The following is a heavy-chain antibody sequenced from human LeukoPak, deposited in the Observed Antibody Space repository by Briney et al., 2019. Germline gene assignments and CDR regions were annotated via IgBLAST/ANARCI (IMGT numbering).Heavy chain of an antibody. CDR1: GFTFSSYA. V-gene: IGHV3-23*01. D-gene: IGHD2-2*02. Sequence: GGSLRLSCAASGFTFSSYAMSWVRQAPGKGLEWVSAISGSGGSTYYADSVKGRFTISRDNSKNTLYLQMNSLRAEDTAVYYCTTQLLYEHNFDYWGQGTLVTVSS. J-gene: IGHJ4*02. CDR3: TTQLLYEHNFDY. CDR2: ISGSGGST.